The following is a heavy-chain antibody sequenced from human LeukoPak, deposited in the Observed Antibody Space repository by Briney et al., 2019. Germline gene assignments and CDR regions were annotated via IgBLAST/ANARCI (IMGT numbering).Heavy chain of an antibody. CDR3: ARREVKLDYFDF. Sequence: SGPTLVNPTQTLTLTCTFSGFSPSTSGVGVGWIRQPPGKALEWLALTYWDDDKRYSPYLKSRLTITKDTSKNQVVLTMTSMDPMDTATYYCARREVKLDYFDFWGQGTLVTVSS. CDR2: TYWDDDK. D-gene: IGHD1-1*01. J-gene: IGHJ4*02. V-gene: IGHV2-5*02. CDR1: GFSPSTSGVG.